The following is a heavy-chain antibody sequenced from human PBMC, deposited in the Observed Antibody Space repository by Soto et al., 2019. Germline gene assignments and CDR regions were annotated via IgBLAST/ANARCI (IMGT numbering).Heavy chain of an antibody. CDR3: ATMGTPATGLYYFDY. Sequence: SETLSLTCAVYGGSFSGYYWSWIRQPPGKGLEWIGSIYYSGSTSYNPSLQSRVTVSVDTSKNQFSLILFFVTAADTALYYCATMGTPATGLYYFDYWGQGTLVTVSS. J-gene: IGHJ4*02. V-gene: IGHV4-34*01. D-gene: IGHD1-7*01. CDR2: IYYSGST. CDR1: GGSFSGYY.